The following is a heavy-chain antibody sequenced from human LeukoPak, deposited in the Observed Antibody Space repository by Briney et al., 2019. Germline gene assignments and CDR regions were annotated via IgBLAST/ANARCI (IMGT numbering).Heavy chain of an antibody. D-gene: IGHD6-13*01. CDR1: GFTLSSYG. V-gene: IGHV3-23*01. CDR3: AKARIAAAGTGAFDV. Sequence: GGSLRLSCAASGFTLSSYGMTWVRQAPGKGLGWVSAFSASDGSAQYAESVRGRFTISRDTSKNTLYLQMDSLRAEDTAVYYCAKARIAAAGTGAFDVWGQGTTVTVSS. CDR2: FSASDGSA. J-gene: IGHJ3*01.